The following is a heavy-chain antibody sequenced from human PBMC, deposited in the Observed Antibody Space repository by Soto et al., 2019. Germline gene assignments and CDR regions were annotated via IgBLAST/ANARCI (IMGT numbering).Heavy chain of an antibody. CDR3: ARDPAADDC. V-gene: IGHV3-21*01. Sequence: EVQLVESGGGLVKPGGSLRLSCVASGFTFTSYTMNWVRQAPGKGLEWVSSISSSTKEIYYADSVKGRFTISRNNAKNSVYLKMDSLGAEDTAVYYCARDPAADDCWGQGTLVTVSS. D-gene: IGHD6-13*01. CDR2: ISSSTKEI. J-gene: IGHJ4*02. CDR1: GFTFTSYT.